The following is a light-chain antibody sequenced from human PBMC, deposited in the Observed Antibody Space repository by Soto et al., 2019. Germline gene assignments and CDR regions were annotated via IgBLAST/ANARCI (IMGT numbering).Light chain of an antibody. CDR2: GNG. Sequence: QSVPRQPPSVSPAPGQSVTISCPGSSSNIWAGYDVHWYQQLPGTTPKLLLFGNGNRPSGVPDRFCGSNSDTSAALAITGLQAEAEADYYCQTYDSSLSGLFVCGSGTKVTV. J-gene: IGLJ1*01. CDR3: QTYDSSLSGLFV. V-gene: IGLV1-40*01. CDR1: SSNIWAGYD.